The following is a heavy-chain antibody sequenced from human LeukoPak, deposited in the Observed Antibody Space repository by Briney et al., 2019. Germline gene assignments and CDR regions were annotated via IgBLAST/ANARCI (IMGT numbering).Heavy chain of an antibody. CDR3: ASPGITTFDY. CDR2: IYNTGIT. J-gene: IGHJ4*02. Sequence: PSETLSLTCTVSGASISGNSFYWGWVRQPPGKGVEWIGNIYNTGITYYNPSLKSRVTISVDTSKNQFSLRLNSVTAAATAIYDCASPGITTFDYWGQGTLVTVSS. V-gene: IGHV4-39*01. CDR1: GASISGNSFY. D-gene: IGHD3-22*01.